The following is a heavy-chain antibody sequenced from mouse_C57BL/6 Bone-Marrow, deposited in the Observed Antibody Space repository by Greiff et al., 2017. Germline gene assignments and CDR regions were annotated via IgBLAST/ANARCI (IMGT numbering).Heavy chain of an antibody. V-gene: IGHV1-69*01. D-gene: IGHD1-1*01. CDR1: GYTFTSYW. CDR3: ASECDGSSIRFAY. J-gene: IGHJ3*01. CDR2: IDPSDSYT. Sequence: QVQLQQPGAELVMPGASVKLSCKASGYTFTSYWMHWVKQRPGQGLEWIGEIDPSDSYTNYNQKFKGKATLTVDNSSSTAYMQLSSLSSEDSAVYYCASECDGSSIRFAYWGQGTLVTVSA.